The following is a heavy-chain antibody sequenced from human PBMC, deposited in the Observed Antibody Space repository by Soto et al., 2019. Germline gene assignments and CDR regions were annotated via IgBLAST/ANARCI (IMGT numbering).Heavy chain of an antibody. Sequence: SETLSLTCTVSGGSISSYYWSWIRQPPGKGLEWIGYIYYSGSTNYNPSLKSRVTISVDTSKNQFSLKLSSVTAADTAGYYCARNLYCSSTSCYGFDYWGQGTLVTVSS. V-gene: IGHV4-59*01. CDR2: IYYSGST. CDR1: GGSISSYY. CDR3: ARNLYCSSTSCYGFDY. J-gene: IGHJ4*02. D-gene: IGHD2-2*01.